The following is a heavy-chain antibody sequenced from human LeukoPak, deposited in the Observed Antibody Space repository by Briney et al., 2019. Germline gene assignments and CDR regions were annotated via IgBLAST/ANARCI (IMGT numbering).Heavy chain of an antibody. V-gene: IGHV4-59*02. J-gene: IGHJ6*03. CDR1: GDSVSPYY. D-gene: IGHD2-15*01. CDR2: FYYSGST. CDR3: ARVEYCSGTNCYTDV. Sequence: SETLSLTCSVSGDSVSPYYWNWIRQPPGKGLEWIGFFYYSGSTNYNPSLKSRVTISVDTSKNQLSLKLTSVTAADTAVYCCARVEYCSGTNCYTDVWGKGTTVTVSS.